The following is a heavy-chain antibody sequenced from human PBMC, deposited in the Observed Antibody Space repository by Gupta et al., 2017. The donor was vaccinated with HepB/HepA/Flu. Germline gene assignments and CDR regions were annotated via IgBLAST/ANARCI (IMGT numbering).Heavy chain of an antibody. CDR1: GASITSRYYY. J-gene: IGHJ4*02. V-gene: IGHV4-39*01. CDR2: FYYTGGT. Sequence: QLQLQESGPGLVKPSETLSLTCTVSGASITSRYYYWGWIRQTPGKGLEWIGTFYYTGGTFYNPSLKSRAIISFSTSENQVSLKLRFVTAADTAVYYCAKKTWGEEGYNLSIFDFWGQGTLVTVSA. CDR3: AKKTWGEEGYNLSIFDF. D-gene: IGHD5-12*01.